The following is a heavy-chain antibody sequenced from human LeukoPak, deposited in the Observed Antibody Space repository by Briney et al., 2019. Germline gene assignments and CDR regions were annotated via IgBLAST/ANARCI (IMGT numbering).Heavy chain of an antibody. D-gene: IGHD2-15*01. J-gene: IGHJ1*01. Sequence: SVKVSCKASGGAFSSYAISWVRQAPGQGLEWMGGIIPIFGTANYAQKFQGRVTITADESTSTAYMELSSLRSEDTAVYYCARGGYCSGGSCPAEYFQHWGQGTLVTVSS. CDR2: IIPIFGTA. V-gene: IGHV1-69*01. CDR3: ARGGYCSGGSCPAEYFQH. CDR1: GGAFSSYA.